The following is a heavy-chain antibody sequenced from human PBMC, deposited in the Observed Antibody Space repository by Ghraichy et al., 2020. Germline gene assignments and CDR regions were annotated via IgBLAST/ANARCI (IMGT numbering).Heavy chain of an antibody. V-gene: IGHV3-7*03. D-gene: IGHD3-10*01. CDR2: IKQDGSEK. CDR1: GFTFSSYW. CDR3: ARDEGVWFGESTPYGMDV. Sequence: LSLTCAASGFTFSSYWMSWVRQAPGKGLEWVANIKQDGSEKYYVDSVKGRFTISRDNAKNSLYLQMNSLRAEDTAVYYCARDEGVWFGESTPYGMDVWGQGTTVTVSS. J-gene: IGHJ6*02.